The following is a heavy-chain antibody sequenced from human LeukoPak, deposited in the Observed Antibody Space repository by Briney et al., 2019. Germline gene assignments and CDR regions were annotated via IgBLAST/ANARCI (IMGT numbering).Heavy chain of an antibody. CDR2: ISDHGKSR. V-gene: IGHV3-48*03. CDR1: GFIFSNYE. CDR3: ARDSSGYYGYFQH. Sequence: GGSLRLSCAASGFIFSNYEINWVRQTPGKGLEWVSYISDHGKSRNYVDSVKGRFTISRDNARNTLYLQMNSLRAEDTAVYYCARDSSGYYGYFQHWGQGTLVTVSS. D-gene: IGHD3-22*01. J-gene: IGHJ1*01.